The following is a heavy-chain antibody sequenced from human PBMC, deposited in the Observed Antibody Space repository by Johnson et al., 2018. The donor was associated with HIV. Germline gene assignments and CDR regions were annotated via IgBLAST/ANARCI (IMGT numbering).Heavy chain of an antibody. CDR1: GFTFSSYD. V-gene: IGHV3-48*04. CDR3: ARDLQGRDAFDI. CDR2: ISSSGSTI. Sequence: VQLVESGGGLVQPGGSLRLSCAASGFTFSSYDMHWVRQATGKGLEWVSYISSSGSTIYYADSVKGRFTISRDNAKNSLYLQMNSLRAEDTAVYYCARDLQGRDAFDIWGQGTMVTVSS. J-gene: IGHJ3*02.